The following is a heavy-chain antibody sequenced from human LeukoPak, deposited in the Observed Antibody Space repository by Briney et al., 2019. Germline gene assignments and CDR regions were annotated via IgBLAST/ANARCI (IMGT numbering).Heavy chain of an antibody. V-gene: IGHV4-30-4*08. CDR1: GGSISSGDYY. D-gene: IGHD3-10*01. CDR2: IYYSGST. CDR3: AKTPKLIRGTPDY. J-gene: IGHJ4*02. Sequence: SETLSLTCTVSGGSISSGDYYWSWIRQPPGKGLEWIGYIYYSGSTYYNPSLKSRVTISVDTSKNQFSLKLSSVTAADTAIYYCAKTPKLIRGTPDYWGQGTLVIVSS.